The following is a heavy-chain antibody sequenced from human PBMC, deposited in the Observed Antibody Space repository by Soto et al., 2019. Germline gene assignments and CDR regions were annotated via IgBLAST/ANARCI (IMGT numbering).Heavy chain of an antibody. CDR2: IHYSGST. CDR3: ARAWTATAGWANWFDR. J-gene: IGHJ5*02. V-gene: IGHV4-31*03. D-gene: IGHD6-13*01. CDR1: GGSISGEGYY. Sequence: QVQLQESGPGLVEPSQTLSLTCTVSGGSISGEGYYWSWIRQYSGRGLEWIGYIHYSGSTYYNPSLKSRVTISVDTSKTQCFLKLRSVTAADTAVYYCARAWTATAGWANWFDRWGQGTLVTVSS.